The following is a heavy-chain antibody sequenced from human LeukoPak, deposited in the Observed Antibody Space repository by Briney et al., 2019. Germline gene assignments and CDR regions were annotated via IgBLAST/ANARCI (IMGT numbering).Heavy chain of an antibody. Sequence: SETLSLTCAVSGGSISSSNWWSWVRQPPGKGLEWIGEIYHSGSTNYNPSLKSRVTISVDKSKNQFSLKLSSVTAADTAVYYCARDLMGSSSWSDAFDIWGQGTMVTVSS. V-gene: IGHV4-4*02. D-gene: IGHD6-13*01. J-gene: IGHJ3*02. CDR2: IYHSGST. CDR3: ARDLMGSSSWSDAFDI. CDR1: GGSISSSNW.